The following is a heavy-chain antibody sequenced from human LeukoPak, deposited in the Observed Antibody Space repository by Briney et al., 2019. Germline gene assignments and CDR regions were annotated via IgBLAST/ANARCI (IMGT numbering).Heavy chain of an antibody. CDR1: GFTFSSYT. CDR2: ITSSSSYI. Sequence: GGSLRLSCAASGFTFSSYTMNWVRQAPGKGPEWVSSITSSSSYIYYADSVEGRFTISRDNARNSLYLQMNSLRAEDTALYYCARDGDTVLTRGYYYYMDVWGKGTTVTVSS. CDR3: ARDGDTVLTRGYYYYMDV. D-gene: IGHD4-23*01. V-gene: IGHV3-21*01. J-gene: IGHJ6*03.